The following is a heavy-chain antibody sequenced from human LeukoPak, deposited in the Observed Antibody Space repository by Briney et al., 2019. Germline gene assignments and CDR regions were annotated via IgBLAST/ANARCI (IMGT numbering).Heavy chain of an antibody. CDR1: GFTFSSYG. CDR2: IRYDGSNK. D-gene: IGHD2-2*01. CDR3: AKEGGYCSSTSCYDY. J-gene: IGHJ4*02. Sequence: GGSLRLSCAASGFTFSSYGMHWVRQAPGKGLEWVAFIRYDGSNKYYADSVKGRFTISRDNFKNTLYLQMNSLRVEDTAVYYCAKEGGYCSSTSCYDYWGQGTLVTVSS. V-gene: IGHV3-30*02.